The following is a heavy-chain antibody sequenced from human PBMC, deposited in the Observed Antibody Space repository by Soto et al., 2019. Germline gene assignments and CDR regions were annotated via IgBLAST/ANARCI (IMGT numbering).Heavy chain of an antibody. D-gene: IGHD3-3*01. Sequence: GGSLRLSCAAFGFTFSSYAMSWVRQAPGKGLEWVSAISGSGGSTYYADSVKGRFTISRDNSKNTLYLQMNSLRAEDTAVYYCANSAKNYDFWSGYSGMYYYYGMDVWGQGTTVTVSS. CDR1: GFTFSSYA. CDR3: ANSAKNYDFWSGYSGMYYYYGMDV. CDR2: ISGSGGST. J-gene: IGHJ6*02. V-gene: IGHV3-23*01.